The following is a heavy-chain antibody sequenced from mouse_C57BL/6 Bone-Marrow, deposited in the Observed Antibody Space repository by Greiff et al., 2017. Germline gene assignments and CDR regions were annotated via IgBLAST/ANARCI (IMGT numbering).Heavy chain of an antibody. D-gene: IGHD3-1*01. J-gene: IGHJ2*01. V-gene: IGHV7-3*01. CDR3: ARYEGYSYYFDY. CDR2: IRNKANGYTT. Sequence: EVNVVESGGGLVQPGGSLSLSCAASGFTFTDYYMSWVRQPPGKALEWLGFIRNKANGYTTEYSASVKGRFTISRDNSQSILYLQMNALRAEDSATYYCARYEGYSYYFDYWGQGTTLTVSS. CDR1: GFTFTDYY.